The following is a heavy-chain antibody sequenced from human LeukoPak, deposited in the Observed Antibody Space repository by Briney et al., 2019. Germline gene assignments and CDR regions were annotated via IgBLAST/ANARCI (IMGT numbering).Heavy chain of an antibody. J-gene: IGHJ5*02. CDR2: IYYSGST. CDR1: GGSISSYY. D-gene: IGHD1-20*01. CDR3: AREGRVTGKGNWFDP. Sequence: PSETLSLTCIVSGGSISSYYWSWIRQPPGKGLEWIGYIYYSGSTNYNPSLKSRVTISVDTSQHQFSLKLSSVTAADTAVYYCAREGRVTGKGNWFDPWGQGTLVTVSS. V-gene: IGHV4-59*01.